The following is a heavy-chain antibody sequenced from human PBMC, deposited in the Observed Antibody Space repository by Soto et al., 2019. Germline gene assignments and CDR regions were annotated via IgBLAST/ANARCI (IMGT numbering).Heavy chain of an antibody. Sequence: GGSLRLSCAASGFTFSSYGMHWVRQAPGKGLEWVSSIRSISSDIYYADSVKGRFTISRDNAKNSLYLQMNSLRAEDTAVYYCARDNWFDPWGQGTLVTVSS. CDR3: ARDNWFDP. J-gene: IGHJ5*02. V-gene: IGHV3-21*01. CDR1: GFTFSSYG. CDR2: IRSISSDI.